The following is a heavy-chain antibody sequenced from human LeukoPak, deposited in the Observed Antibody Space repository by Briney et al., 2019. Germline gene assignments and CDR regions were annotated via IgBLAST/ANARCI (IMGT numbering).Heavy chain of an antibody. CDR2: IGKVGDA. J-gene: IGHJ6*02. Sequence: GGSLRLSCVASGFTFSSYDMHWVRHTTGKGLEWVSNIGKVGDAYYPDSVKGRFTISRENAKNSLYLEMNSLRAGDTAIYYCARATGSYRGGYYYGMDVWGQGTTVTVSS. CDR1: GFTFSSYD. V-gene: IGHV3-13*01. CDR3: ARATGSYRGGYYYGMDV. D-gene: IGHD1-26*01.